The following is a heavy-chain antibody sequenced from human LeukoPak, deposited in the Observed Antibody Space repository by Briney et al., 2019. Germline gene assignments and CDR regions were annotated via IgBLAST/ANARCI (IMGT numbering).Heavy chain of an antibody. V-gene: IGHV4-59*01. CDR3: ARGLNVYFDY. CDR1: GSSISSYY. J-gene: IGHJ4*02. Sequence: ASETLSLTCTVSGSSISSYYWSWIRQPPGKGLEWIGYIYYSGSTNYNPSLKSRVTISVDTSKNQFSLKLSSVTAADTAVCYCARGLNVYFDYWGQGTLVTVSS. CDR2: IYYSGST.